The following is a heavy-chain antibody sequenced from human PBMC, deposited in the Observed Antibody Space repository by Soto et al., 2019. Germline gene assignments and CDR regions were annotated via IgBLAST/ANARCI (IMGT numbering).Heavy chain of an antibody. J-gene: IGHJ6*02. D-gene: IGHD3-3*01. V-gene: IGHV3-23*01. CDR1: GFTFSSYA. CDR3: AKANTMFGAVIPFYYYGMDV. Sequence: GGSLRLSCAASGFTFSSYAMTWVRQAPGKGLEWVSAISGSGDSTHYADSVKGRFTISRDNSKNTLCLQMNSLRAEDTAVYYCAKANTMFGAVIPFYYYGMDVWGQGTTVTVSS. CDR2: ISGSGDST.